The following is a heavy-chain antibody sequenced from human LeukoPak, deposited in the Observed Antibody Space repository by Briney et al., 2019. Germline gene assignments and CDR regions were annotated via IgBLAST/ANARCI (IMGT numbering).Heavy chain of an antibody. J-gene: IGHJ3*02. Sequence: KPSETLSLTCTVSGGSISSSSYYWGWIRQPPGKGLEWIGSIYYSGSTYYNPSLKSRVTISVHTSRNQISLKLSSVTAADTAVYYCARGWRDDSSGYVSDDAFDIWGQGTMVTVSS. CDR2: IYYSGST. D-gene: IGHD3-22*01. CDR3: ARGWRDDSSGYVSDDAFDI. V-gene: IGHV4-39*07. CDR1: GGSISSSSYY.